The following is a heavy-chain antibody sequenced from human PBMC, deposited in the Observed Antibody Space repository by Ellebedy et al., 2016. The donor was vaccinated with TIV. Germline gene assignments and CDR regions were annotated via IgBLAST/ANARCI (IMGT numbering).Heavy chain of an antibody. Sequence: GESLKISCAASGFTFDDYAMHWVRQAPGKGLEWLSYISGSGSDINYADSVKGRFTVSRDNAKNSLYLQMNSLRAEDTAVYYCVKDARLASYWGQGTLVTVSS. D-gene: IGHD2-15*01. J-gene: IGHJ4*02. V-gene: IGHV3-21*05. CDR1: GFTFDDYA. CDR3: VKDARLASY. CDR2: ISGSGSDI.